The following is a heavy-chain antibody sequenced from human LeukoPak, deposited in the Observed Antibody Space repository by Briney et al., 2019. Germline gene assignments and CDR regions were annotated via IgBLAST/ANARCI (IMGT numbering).Heavy chain of an antibody. CDR1: GGSISSYY. CDR3: ARDWVDDILTGRRFDP. J-gene: IGHJ5*02. V-gene: IGHV4-4*07. CDR2: IYTSGST. Sequence: SETLSLTCTVSGGSISSYYWSWIRQPAGKGLEWIGRIYTSGSTNYNPSLKSRVTMSVDTSKNQFSPKLSSVTAADTAVYYCARDWVDDILTGRRFDPWGQGTLVTVSS. D-gene: IGHD3-9*01.